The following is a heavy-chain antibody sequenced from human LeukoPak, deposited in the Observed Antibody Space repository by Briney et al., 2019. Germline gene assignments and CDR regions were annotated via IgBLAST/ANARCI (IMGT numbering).Heavy chain of an antibody. CDR3: AFESMTTVTFDY. CDR1: GFTFSSYG. D-gene: IGHD4-11*01. Sequence: QTGGSLRLSCAASGFTFSSYGMHWVRQAPGKGLEWVAFIRHDGSNKYYADSVKGRFTISRDNSKNTLYLQMNSLRAEDTAEYYCAFESMTTVTFDYWGQGTLVTVSS. V-gene: IGHV3-30*02. J-gene: IGHJ4*02. CDR2: IRHDGSNK.